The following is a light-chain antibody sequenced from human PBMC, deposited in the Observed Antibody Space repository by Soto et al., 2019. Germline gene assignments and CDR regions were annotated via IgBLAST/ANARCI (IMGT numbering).Light chain of an antibody. Sequence: EVVLTQSPGTLSLSPGERATLSCRASQSVSNNYFAWYQQKPGQAPRLLIFGSSDTATGIPGRFSGSGSGTEFTLTISRLEPEDFAVYYCKQYGSSPPYTFGQGTKLEIK. J-gene: IGKJ2*01. CDR3: KQYGSSPPYT. V-gene: IGKV3-20*01. CDR1: QSVSNNY. CDR2: GSS.